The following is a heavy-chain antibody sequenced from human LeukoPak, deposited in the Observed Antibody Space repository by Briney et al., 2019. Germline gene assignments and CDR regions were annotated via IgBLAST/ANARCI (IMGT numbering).Heavy chain of an antibody. V-gene: IGHV1-2*02. CDR3: AREGCSSTSCPYLNAFDI. CDR2: INPSSGGT. D-gene: IGHD2-2*01. Sequence: ASVKVSCKASGYTFTGYYMHWVRQAPGQGLEWMGWINPSSGGTNYAQKFQGRVTMTRGTSISTAYMELSRLRSDDTAVYYCAREGCSSTSCPYLNAFDIWGQGTMVTVSS. CDR1: GYTFTGYY. J-gene: IGHJ3*02.